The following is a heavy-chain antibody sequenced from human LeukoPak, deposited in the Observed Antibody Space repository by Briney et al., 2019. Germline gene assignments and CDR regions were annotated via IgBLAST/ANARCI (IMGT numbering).Heavy chain of an antibody. Sequence: GSTVKVSCKASGYTFTSYGISWVRQAPGQGLEWMGWISAYNGNTNYAQKLQGRVTMTTDTSTSTAYMELRSLRSDDTAVYYCASLRGRGSPRWFDPWGQGTLVTVSS. CDR2: ISAYNGNT. V-gene: IGHV1-18*01. J-gene: IGHJ5*02. D-gene: IGHD1-26*01. CDR3: ASLRGRGSPRWFDP. CDR1: GYTFTSYG.